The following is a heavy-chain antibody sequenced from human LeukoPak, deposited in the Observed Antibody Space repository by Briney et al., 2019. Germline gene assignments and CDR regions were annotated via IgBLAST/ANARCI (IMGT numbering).Heavy chain of an antibody. J-gene: IGHJ4*02. Sequence: GGSLRLSCAASGFTFSDYDMSWIRQAPGKGLEWVSYISSSGSTIYYADSVKGRFTISRDNSKNTMYLQMNSLRAEDTALYYCVKATYSSSWYYFDSWDQGTLVIVSS. CDR3: VKATYSSSWYYFDS. CDR2: ISSSGSTI. V-gene: IGHV3-11*04. CDR1: GFTFSDYD. D-gene: IGHD6-13*01.